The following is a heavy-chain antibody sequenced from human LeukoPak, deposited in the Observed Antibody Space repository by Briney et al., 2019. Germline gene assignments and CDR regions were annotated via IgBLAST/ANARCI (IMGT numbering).Heavy chain of an antibody. CDR2: IKIKSDGGTT. J-gene: IGHJ4*02. Sequence: NPGGSLRLSCAASGFTFSDARMSWVRQAPGKGLEWVGRIKIKSDGGTTDYAAPVKGRFTISRDDSKNMLYLQMNSLRAEDTAVYYCARDQVLLWFGELKYYFDYWGQGTLVTVSS. CDR1: GFTFSDAR. CDR3: ARDQVLLWFGELKYYFDY. D-gene: IGHD3-10*01. V-gene: IGHV3-15*01.